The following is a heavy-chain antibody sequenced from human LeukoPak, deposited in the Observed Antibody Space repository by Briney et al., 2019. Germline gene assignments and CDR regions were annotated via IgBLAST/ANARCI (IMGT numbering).Heavy chain of an antibody. CDR1: GFTFTSAW. CDR2: IKGKTAAGAP. J-gene: IGHJ4*02. Sequence: GGSLGLSCAASGFTFTSAWMSWVRQAPGKGLEWVGRIKGKTAAGAPDYVASVKGRFTISRDDSKNTLFLQMNCLKTEDTAVYYCIAGDYDFWSGFYSPNHYFDYWGQGTLVTVSS. CDR3: IAGDYDFWSGFYSPNHYFDY. V-gene: IGHV3-15*01. D-gene: IGHD3-3*01.